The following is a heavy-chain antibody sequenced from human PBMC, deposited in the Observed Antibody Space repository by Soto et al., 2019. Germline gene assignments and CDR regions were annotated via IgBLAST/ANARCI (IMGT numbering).Heavy chain of an antibody. D-gene: IGHD2-2*01. J-gene: IGHJ4*02. Sequence: GGSLRLSCVGSGFTFSSNWMTWVRQAPGKGLEWVGNIRQDGSEKNYVDSVKGRFTISRDNAKNSLYLQMNSLRAEDTAVYYCASVIVVARGASYFDYWGPGTLVPVSS. CDR2: IRQDGSEK. CDR3: ASVIVVARGASYFDY. V-gene: IGHV3-7*02. CDR1: GFTFSSNW.